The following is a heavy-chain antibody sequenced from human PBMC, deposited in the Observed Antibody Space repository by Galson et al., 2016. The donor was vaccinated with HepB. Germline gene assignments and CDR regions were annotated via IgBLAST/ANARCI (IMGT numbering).Heavy chain of an antibody. CDR1: RGFINSDNYY. V-gene: IGHV4-30-4*01. CDR2: IYYSGST. J-gene: IGHJ6*02. Sequence: SLTCSVSRGFINSDNYYWSWIRQSPGKGLEWIGNIYYSGSTYYNPSLKSRVSLSVDTSKNQFSLQLSSVTAADTAGYYCATGYVVRGTLDVWGQGITVTVSS. D-gene: IGHD3-16*01. CDR3: ATGYVVRGTLDV.